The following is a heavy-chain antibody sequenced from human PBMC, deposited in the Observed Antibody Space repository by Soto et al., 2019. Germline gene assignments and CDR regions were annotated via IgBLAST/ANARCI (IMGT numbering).Heavy chain of an antibody. D-gene: IGHD3-22*01. V-gene: IGHV3-30*03. CDR3: ARGRDYFDSSGPNYYGMDV. Sequence: GGSLRLSCVASGFTFSHYVIHWVRQAPGKGLEWEALISYDGNNKYYADSVKGRFTISRDNSKNTLYLQMNSLRPEDTALYFCARGRDYFDSSGPNYYGMDVWGQGTTVTVS. J-gene: IGHJ6*02. CDR1: GFTFSHYV. CDR2: ISYDGNNK.